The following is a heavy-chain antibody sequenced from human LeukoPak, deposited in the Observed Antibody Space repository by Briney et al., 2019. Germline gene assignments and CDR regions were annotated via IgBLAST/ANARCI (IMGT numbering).Heavy chain of an antibody. CDR2: ISGSGGST. CDR3: HGYGSGWLIDYSDY. CDR1: GFTFSSYA. J-gene: IGHJ4*02. V-gene: IGHV3-23*01. D-gene: IGHD6-19*01. Sequence: GGSLRLSCAASGFTFSSYAMSWVRQAPGKGLEWVSAISGSGGSTYYADSVKGRFTISRDNSKNTLYLQMNSLRAEDAAVYYCHGYGSGWLIDYSDYRGQGTLVNVAS.